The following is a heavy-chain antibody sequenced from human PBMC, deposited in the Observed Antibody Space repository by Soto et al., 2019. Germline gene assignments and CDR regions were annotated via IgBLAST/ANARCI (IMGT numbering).Heavy chain of an antibody. J-gene: IGHJ5*02. D-gene: IGHD3-10*01. CDR2: MNHSGST. Sequence: SETLSLTCAVYGGSFSGYYWSWIRQPPGKGLEWIGEMNHSGSTNYNPSLKSRVTISVDTSKNQFSLKLSSVTAADTAVYYCARAPAGYNWFDPWGQGTLVTVSP. CDR3: ARAPAGYNWFDP. CDR1: GGSFSGYY. V-gene: IGHV4-34*01.